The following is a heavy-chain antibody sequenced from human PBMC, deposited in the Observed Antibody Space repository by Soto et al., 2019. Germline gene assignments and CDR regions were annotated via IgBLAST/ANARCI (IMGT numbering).Heavy chain of an antibody. J-gene: IGHJ4*02. Sequence: QVQLVQSGAEVKKPGSSVKVSCKASGDTFSSYTISWVRQAPGQGLEWMGRIIPILDIANYAQKFQGRVTIIADKSTSPAYMVLSSLRSEDTAVYYCAREGAVSGKDYWGQGTLVTVSS. CDR1: GDTFSSYT. CDR3: AREGAVSGKDY. D-gene: IGHD6-19*01. V-gene: IGHV1-69*08. CDR2: IIPILDIA.